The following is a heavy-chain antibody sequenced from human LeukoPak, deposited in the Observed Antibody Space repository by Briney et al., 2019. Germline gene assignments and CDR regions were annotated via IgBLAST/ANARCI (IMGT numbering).Heavy chain of an antibody. V-gene: IGHV3-48*03. Sequence: GGSLRLSCAASGFTFSNYEMNWLRQAPGKGLEWASYISISGTTIHYADSVKGRFTISRDNAKNSLYLQMNSLRAEDTAVYYCTRGGSSSYKYNAFDMWGQGTMVTVSS. CDR3: TRGGSSSYKYNAFDM. J-gene: IGHJ3*02. D-gene: IGHD3-22*01. CDR1: GFTFSNYE. CDR2: ISISGTTI.